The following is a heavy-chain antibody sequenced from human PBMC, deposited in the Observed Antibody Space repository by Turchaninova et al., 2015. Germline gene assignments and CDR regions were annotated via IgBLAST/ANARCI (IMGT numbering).Heavy chain of an antibody. CDR2: IRYDGTNK. Sequence: QVQLVESGGGVVRPGGSLRLPCSATGLPLSRYGLHWVRQAPGKGLEWVAFIRYDGTNKYYIDSVKGRFTIARDNSKNTLYLQMNSLRPEDTAVYYCVKDVSDVSSCRQCALDIWGQGTMVTVSS. CDR3: VKDVSDVSSCRQCALDI. V-gene: IGHV3-30*02. D-gene: IGHD2-21*01. CDR1: GLPLSRYG. J-gene: IGHJ3*02.